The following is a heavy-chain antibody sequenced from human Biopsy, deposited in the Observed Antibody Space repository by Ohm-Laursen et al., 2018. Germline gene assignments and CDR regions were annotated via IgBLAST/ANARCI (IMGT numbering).Heavy chain of an antibody. Sequence: QTLSLTCAISGDSISNKDAAWDWIRRSPSRGLEWLGRTYYRTQWFFDYAVFVRSRISIKPDTSKNQFSLELNSVTPEDTAVYFCAGETPTGIPFNWFDPWGQGTLATVSS. D-gene: IGHD1-1*01. V-gene: IGHV6-1*01. CDR1: GDSISNKDAA. CDR2: TYYRTQWFF. CDR3: AGETPTGIPFNWFDP. J-gene: IGHJ5*02.